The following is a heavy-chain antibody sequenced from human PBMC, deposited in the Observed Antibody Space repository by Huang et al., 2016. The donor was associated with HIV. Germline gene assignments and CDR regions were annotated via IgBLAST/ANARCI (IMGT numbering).Heavy chain of an antibody. J-gene: IGHJ4*02. V-gene: IGHV3-74*01. CDR2: INSDGSRS. Sequence: EVQLVESGGGLVQPGGSLRLSCAASGFTFSSYWMHWVRQAPGKGWVWVSRINSDGSRSGYADAVKGRFTISRDNAKNTLYLQMNSLRAEDTAVYYCVRDPRIQSWLNYFDYWGQGTLVSVSS. D-gene: IGHD3-22*01. CDR1: GFTFSSYW. CDR3: VRDPRIQSWLNYFDY.